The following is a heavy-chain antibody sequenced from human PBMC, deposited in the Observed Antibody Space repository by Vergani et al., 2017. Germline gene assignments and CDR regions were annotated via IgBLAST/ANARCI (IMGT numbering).Heavy chain of an antibody. CDR2: IYTSGST. CDR3: ARGSGSYRL. V-gene: IGHV4-61*02. D-gene: IGHD1-26*01. CDR1: GGSISSGSYY. Sequence: QVQLQESGPGLVKPSQTLSLTCTVSGGSISSGSYYWSWIRQPAGKGLEWIGRIYTSGSTNYNPSLKSRVTISVDTSKNQFSLKLSSVTAADTAVYYCARGSGSYRLWGQGTLVTVSS. J-gene: IGHJ4*02.